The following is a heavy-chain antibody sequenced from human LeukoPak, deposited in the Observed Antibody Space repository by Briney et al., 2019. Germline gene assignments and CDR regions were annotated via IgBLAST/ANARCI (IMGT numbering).Heavy chain of an antibody. CDR2: IYTSGST. J-gene: IGHJ5*02. CDR1: GGSISSSSCY. D-gene: IGHD2-15*01. Sequence: PSETLSLTCTVSGGSISSSSCYWSWIRQPAGKGLEWIGRIYTSGSTNYNPSLKSRVTISVDTSKNQFSLKLSSVTAADTAVYYCARHRCSGGSCYPMNWFDPWGQGTLVTVSS. CDR3: ARHRCSGGSCYPMNWFDP. V-gene: IGHV4-61*02.